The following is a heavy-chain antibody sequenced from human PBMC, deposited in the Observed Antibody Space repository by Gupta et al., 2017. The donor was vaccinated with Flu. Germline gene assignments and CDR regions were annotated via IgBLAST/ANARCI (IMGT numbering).Heavy chain of an antibody. J-gene: IGHJ4*02. D-gene: IGHD5-24*01. CDR3: ARNRGWEQFDY. V-gene: IGHV3-7*01. Sequence: EVQLVESGGGLVQPGGSLRLSCAASGFTFSDFWTNWVRQAPGKGLEWVANINQDGSTKNYVDSLKGRFTVSRDNAKNSLYLQMDSLRVEDTAVYFCARNRGWEQFDYWGQGTLVTVSS. CDR2: INQDGSTK. CDR1: GFTFSDFW.